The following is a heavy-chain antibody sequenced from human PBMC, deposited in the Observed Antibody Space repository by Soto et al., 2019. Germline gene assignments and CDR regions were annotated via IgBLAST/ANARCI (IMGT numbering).Heavy chain of an antibody. V-gene: IGHV1-46*01. CDR1: GYTFTSYY. CDR2: INPSGGST. CDR3: AKTGGSEEGYYYYGMDV. Sequence: ASVKVSCKASGYTFTSYYMHWVRQAPGQGLEWMGIINPSGGSTSYAQKFQGRVTMTRDTSTSTVYMELSSLRSEDTAVYYCAKTGGSEEGYYYYGMDVWGQGTTVTVSS. J-gene: IGHJ6*02. D-gene: IGHD1-26*01.